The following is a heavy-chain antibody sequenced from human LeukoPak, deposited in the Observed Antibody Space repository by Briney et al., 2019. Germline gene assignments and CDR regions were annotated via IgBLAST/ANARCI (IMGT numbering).Heavy chain of an antibody. CDR2: INPSGGST. J-gene: IGHJ6*03. CDR1: GYTFTSYY. V-gene: IGHV1-46*01. CDR3: ASDSSSWRGYYYYYYMDV. Sequence: ASVKVSCKASGYTFTSYYMHWVRQAPGQGLEWMGIINPSGGSTSYDQKFQGRVTMTRDMSTSTVYMELSSLRSEDTAVYYCASDSSSWRGYYYYYYMDVWGKGTTVTVSS. D-gene: IGHD6-13*01.